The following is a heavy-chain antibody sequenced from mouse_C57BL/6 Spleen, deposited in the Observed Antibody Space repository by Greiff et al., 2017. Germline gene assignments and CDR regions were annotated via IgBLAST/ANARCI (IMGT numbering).Heavy chain of an antibody. CDR2: IDPSDSYT. D-gene: IGHD3-3*01. J-gene: IGHJ4*01. Sequence: QVQLQQPGAELVKPGASVKLSCKASGYTFTSYWMQWVNQRPGQGLEWIGEIDPSDSYTNYNQKFKGKATLTVDTSSSTAYMQLRSLASDDSAVYYCARGGTVYAMDYWGQGTSVTVSS. CDR1: GYTFTSYW. CDR3: ARGGTVYAMDY. V-gene: IGHV1-50*01.